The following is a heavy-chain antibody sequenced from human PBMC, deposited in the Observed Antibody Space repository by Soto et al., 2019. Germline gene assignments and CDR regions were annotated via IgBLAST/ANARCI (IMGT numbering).Heavy chain of an antibody. D-gene: IGHD1-1*01. CDR2: ISGSGVST. CDR3: AKGAMRTKGMDA. Sequence: GGSLRLSCAASGFTFSSYAMSWVRQAPGKGLEWVSAISGSGVSTYYADSVKGRFTISRDNSKDTLYLQMNSLRAEDTAIYYCAKGAMRTKGMDAWGQGTTVTVSS. V-gene: IGHV3-23*01. CDR1: GFTFSSYA. J-gene: IGHJ6*02.